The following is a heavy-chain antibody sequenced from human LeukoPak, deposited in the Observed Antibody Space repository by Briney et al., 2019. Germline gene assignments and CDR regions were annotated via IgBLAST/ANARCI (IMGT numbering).Heavy chain of an antibody. J-gene: IGHJ4*02. CDR3: ARSFYGDAD. CDR2: VKEDGSET. V-gene: IGHV3-7*04. CDR1: GFTFSNYR. Sequence: GGSLRLSCAASGFTFSNYRMNWVCQAPGKGLEWVASVKEDGSETYYVDSVKGRFTIYRDNAKNSLYLQMNSLRAEDTAVYYCARSFYGDADWGQGTLVTVSS. D-gene: IGHD4-17*01.